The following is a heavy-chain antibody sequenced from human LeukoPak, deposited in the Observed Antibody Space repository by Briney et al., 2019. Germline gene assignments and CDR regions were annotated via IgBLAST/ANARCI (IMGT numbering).Heavy chain of an antibody. J-gene: IGHJ5*02. CDR3: AKGPVWGYCSSTSCPKSTHNWFDP. CDR1: GFTFSSYS. Sequence: GGSLRLSCAASGFTFSSYSLHWVRQAPGKGLEWVAVISYDGSKKYYADSVKGRFTISRDNSKNTLYLQMNCLRAEDTAVYYCAKGPVWGYCSSTSCPKSTHNWFDPWGQGTLVTVSS. CDR2: ISYDGSKK. D-gene: IGHD2-2*01. V-gene: IGHV3-30*07.